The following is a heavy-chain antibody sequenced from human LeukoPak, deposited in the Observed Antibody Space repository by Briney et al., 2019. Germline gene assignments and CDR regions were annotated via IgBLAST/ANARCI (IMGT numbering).Heavy chain of an antibody. CDR2: SAGADVI. J-gene: IGHJ4*02. CDR1: GFSFRDYP. V-gene: IGHV3-69-1*01. D-gene: IGHD6-6*01. CDR3: ARDPYSSSAH. Sequence: GGSLRLSCAAAGFSFRDYPWAGSAGLQGRGWSGSQVSAGADVIFYADPVKGRFTISRDNAKNSLYLQMNSLRAEDTAVYYCARDPYSSSAHWGQGTLVTVSS.